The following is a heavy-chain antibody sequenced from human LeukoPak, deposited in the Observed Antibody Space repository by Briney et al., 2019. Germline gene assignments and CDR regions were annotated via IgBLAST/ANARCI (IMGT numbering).Heavy chain of an antibody. CDR1: GFNLRAYN. CDR3: ARDDNWNDKPFDF. Sequence: SGGSLRLSCAASGFNLRAYNMNWVRQAPGKGLEWVSSISTSSSYIYYADSVKGRFTISRGNAENSLYLQMHSLRVEDTALYYCARDDNWNDKPFDFWGQGTLVTVSS. D-gene: IGHD1-20*01. CDR2: ISTSSSYI. V-gene: IGHV3-21*01. J-gene: IGHJ4*02.